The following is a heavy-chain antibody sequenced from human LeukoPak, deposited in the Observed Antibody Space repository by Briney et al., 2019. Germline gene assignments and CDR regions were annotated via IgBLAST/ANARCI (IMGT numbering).Heavy chain of an antibody. V-gene: IGHV1-58*01. CDR2: IIVGSGNT. CDR3: AAETAVAGNNWFDP. CDR1: GFTFTSSA. J-gene: IGHJ5*02. Sequence: GASVKVSCKASGFTFTSSAVQWVRQARGQRLEWIGWIIVGSGNTNYAQKFQERVTITRDISTSTAYMELSSLRSEDTAVYYCAAETAVAGNNWFDPWGQGTLVTVSS. D-gene: IGHD6-19*01.